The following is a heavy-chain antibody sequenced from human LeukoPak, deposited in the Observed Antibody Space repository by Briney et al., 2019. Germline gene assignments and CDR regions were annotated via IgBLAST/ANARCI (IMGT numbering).Heavy chain of an antibody. Sequence: GGSLRLSCAASGFTFSAFSMNWVRQAPGKKVEWVSLISSNGHYVYYADSEKGRFTISRDNAKNSLYLHMNSLRAEDTAVYYCARDDTVRKLDYWGQGSLVIVSS. J-gene: IGHJ4*02. D-gene: IGHD4-11*01. CDR3: ARDDTVRKLDY. CDR2: ISSNGHYV. CDR1: GFTFSAFS. V-gene: IGHV3-21*06.